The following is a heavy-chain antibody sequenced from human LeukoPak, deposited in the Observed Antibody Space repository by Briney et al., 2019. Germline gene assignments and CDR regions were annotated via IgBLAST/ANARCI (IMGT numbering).Heavy chain of an antibody. CDR3: ARGLPSTVTTPFDP. CDR2: IYTSGST. J-gene: IGHJ5*02. D-gene: IGHD4-17*01. CDR1: GGSISSGSYY. V-gene: IGHV4-61*02. Sequence: SETLSLTCTVSGGSISSGSYYWSWIRQPAGKGLEWIGRIYTSGSTNYNPSLKSRVTISVDTSKNQFSLKLSSVTAADTAVYYYARGLPSTVTTPFDPWGQGTLVTVSS.